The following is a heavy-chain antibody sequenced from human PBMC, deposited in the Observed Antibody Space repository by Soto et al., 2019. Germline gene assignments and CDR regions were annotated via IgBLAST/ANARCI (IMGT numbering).Heavy chain of an antibody. V-gene: IGHV3-48*01. Sequence: EVQLVESGGGLVQPGGSLRLSFVASGLTFSSYSVNWVRQAPGKGLEWVSYISSSSFTIYYADSVKGRFTISRDNAKNSLYLQMNSLRAEDTAVYYCASGGGYFDFWGRGTLVTVSS. CDR2: ISSSSFTI. CDR1: GLTFSSYS. J-gene: IGHJ2*01. CDR3: ASGGGYFDF. D-gene: IGHD2-15*01.